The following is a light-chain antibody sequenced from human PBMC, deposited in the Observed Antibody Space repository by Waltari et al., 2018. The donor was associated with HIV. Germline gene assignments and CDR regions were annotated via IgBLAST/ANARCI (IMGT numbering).Light chain of an antibody. CDR1: QSVNSH. Sequence: EVVMTQSPATLSVSPGEIATLSCRASQSVNSHLAWYQHKPGHARRLLIYGASTRATGVPAWFSGSGSGTEFTLTISSLQSEDFAVYYCQQYNHWPPYNFGQETKLEIK. CDR2: GAS. V-gene: IGKV3-15*01. CDR3: QQYNHWPPYN. J-gene: IGKJ2*01.